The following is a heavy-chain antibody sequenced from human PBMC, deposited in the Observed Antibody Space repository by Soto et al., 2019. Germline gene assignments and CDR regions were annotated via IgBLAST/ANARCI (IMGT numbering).Heavy chain of an antibody. Sequence: PSETLSLTCTVSGGSISSYYWSWIRQPAGKGLEWIGRIYTSGSTNYNPSLKSRVTMSVDTSKNQFSLKLSSVTAADTAVYYCARDLVGATTFDYYYYGMDVWGQGXTVTVSS. V-gene: IGHV4-4*07. J-gene: IGHJ6*02. CDR1: GGSISSYY. CDR3: ARDLVGATTFDYYYYGMDV. CDR2: IYTSGST. D-gene: IGHD1-26*01.